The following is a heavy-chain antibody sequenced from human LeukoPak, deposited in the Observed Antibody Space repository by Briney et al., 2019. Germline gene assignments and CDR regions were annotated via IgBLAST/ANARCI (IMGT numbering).Heavy chain of an antibody. D-gene: IGHD3-22*01. CDR3: ARDLTMIARLYNY. CDR2: INPNSGGT. V-gene: IGHV1-2*02. CDR1: AFTFSSYG. J-gene: IGHJ4*02. Sequence: GGSLRLSCAASAFTFSSYGMHWVRQAPGQGLEWMGWINPNSGGTNYAQKFQGRVTMTRDTSISTAYMELSRLRSDDTAVYYCARDLTMIARLYNYWGQGTLVTVSS.